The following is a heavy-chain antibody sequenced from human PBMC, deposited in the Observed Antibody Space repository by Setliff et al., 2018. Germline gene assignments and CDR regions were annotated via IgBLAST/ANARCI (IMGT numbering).Heavy chain of an antibody. Sequence: SVKVSCKASGGTFSSYAISWVRQAPGQGLEWMGGIIPIFGTANYAQKFQGRVTITADESTSTAYMELSSLRSEDTAVYYRARDLIDPDYGDYLSFYYYGMDVWGQGTTVTVSS. CDR3: ARDLIDPDYGDYLSFYYYGMDV. CDR1: GGTFSSYA. CDR2: IIPIFGTA. J-gene: IGHJ6*02. D-gene: IGHD4-17*01. V-gene: IGHV1-69*13.